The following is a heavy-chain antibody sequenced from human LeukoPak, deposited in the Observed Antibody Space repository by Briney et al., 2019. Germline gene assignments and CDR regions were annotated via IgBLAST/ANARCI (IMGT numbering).Heavy chain of an antibody. Sequence: PGGSLRLSCAASGFTFSSYGMHWVRQAPGKRLEWVAFIRYDGSNKYYADSVKGRFTISRDNSKNTLYLQMNSLRAEDTAVYYCAKRDTAMVTGSLFDYWGQGTLATVSS. CDR2: IRYDGSNK. D-gene: IGHD5-18*01. V-gene: IGHV3-30*02. CDR1: GFTFSSYG. J-gene: IGHJ4*02. CDR3: AKRDTAMVTGSLFDY.